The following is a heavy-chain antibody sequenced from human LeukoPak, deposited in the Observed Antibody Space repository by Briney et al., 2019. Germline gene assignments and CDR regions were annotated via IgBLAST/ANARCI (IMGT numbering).Heavy chain of an antibody. J-gene: IGHJ6*03. D-gene: IGHD1-26*01. V-gene: IGHV4-59*11. CDR3: ARDGSAPYNYYYMDV. Sequence: PSETLSLACTVSGVSISNHYWNWVRQPPGKGLEWIGYIFYSGSTNYNPSFKSRVSIFVDTLNNQFSLEMTSVSAADSAVYYCARDGSAPYNYYYMDVWGKGTTVTVSS. CDR1: GVSISNHY. CDR2: IFYSGST.